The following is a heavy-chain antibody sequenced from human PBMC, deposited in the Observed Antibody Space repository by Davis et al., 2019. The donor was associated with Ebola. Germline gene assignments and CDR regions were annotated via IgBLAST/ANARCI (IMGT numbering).Heavy chain of an antibody. D-gene: IGHD1-26*01. CDR1: GGTFSSYA. Sequence: AASVKVSCKASGGTFSSYAISWVRQAPGQGLEWMGGIIPIFGTANYAQKFQGRVTITADKSTSTAYMELSSLRSEDTAVYYCARGVGELRFSGWFDPWGQGTLVTVSS. J-gene: IGHJ5*02. V-gene: IGHV1-69*06. CDR3: ARGVGELRFSGWFDP. CDR2: IIPIFGTA.